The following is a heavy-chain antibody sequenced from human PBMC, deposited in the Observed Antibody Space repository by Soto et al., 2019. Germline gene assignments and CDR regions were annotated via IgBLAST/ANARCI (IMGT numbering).Heavy chain of an antibody. V-gene: IGHV3-30-3*01. J-gene: IGHJ1*01. CDR2: IAYDGSKK. CDR1: GFSFSYYA. CDR3: ASPYCSGGSCYHTEYFQH. D-gene: IGHD2-15*01. Sequence: QVHLVESGGGVVQPGRSLRLSCAASGFSFSYYAMHWVRQAPGKGLEWVAVIAYDGSKKYYADSVKVRFTISRDNSKNTLYLQMICLRDEDTAVYYCASPYCSGGSCYHTEYFQHWGQGTLVTVSS.